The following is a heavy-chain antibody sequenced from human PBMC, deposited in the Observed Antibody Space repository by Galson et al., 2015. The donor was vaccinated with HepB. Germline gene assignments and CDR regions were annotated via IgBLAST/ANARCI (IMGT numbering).Heavy chain of an antibody. CDR3: TDGMDV. J-gene: IGHJ6*02. CDR1: GFSFSDAW. Sequence: SLRLSCAASGFSFSDAWMSWVRQVPGKGLEWVGRVKSKADGGTRDYAAPVKGRFTISRDDSKNTLYLQMNSLKTEDTAVYYCTDGMDVWGQGTTVTVSS. V-gene: IGHV3-15*01. CDR2: VKSKADGGTR.